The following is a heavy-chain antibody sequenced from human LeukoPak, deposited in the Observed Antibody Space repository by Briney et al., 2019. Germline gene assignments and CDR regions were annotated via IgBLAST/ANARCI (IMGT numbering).Heavy chain of an antibody. CDR1: GFTFSSYA. Sequence: GASLRLSCAASGFTFSSYAVSWVRQAPGKGLEWVSAISGSGGSTYYADSVKGRFTISRDNSKNTLYLQMNSLRAEDTAVYYCAKDNSTVTTKLSYYYGMDVWGQGTTVTVSS. D-gene: IGHD4-11*01. J-gene: IGHJ6*02. CDR2: ISGSGGST. V-gene: IGHV3-23*01. CDR3: AKDNSTVTTKLSYYYGMDV.